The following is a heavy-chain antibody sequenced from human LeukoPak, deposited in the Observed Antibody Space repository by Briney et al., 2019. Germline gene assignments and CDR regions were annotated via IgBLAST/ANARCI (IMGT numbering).Heavy chain of an antibody. CDR2: ISGSGGST. CDR3: AKNLDSSGYYLFDY. J-gene: IGHJ4*02. D-gene: IGHD3-22*01. CDR1: GFTFSSYA. V-gene: IGHV3-23*01. Sequence: GGSLRPSXAASGFTFSSYAMSWVRQAPGKGLEWVSAISGSGGSTYYADSVKGRFTISRDNSKNTLYLQMNSLRAEDTAVYYCAKNLDSSGYYLFDYWGQGTLVTVSS.